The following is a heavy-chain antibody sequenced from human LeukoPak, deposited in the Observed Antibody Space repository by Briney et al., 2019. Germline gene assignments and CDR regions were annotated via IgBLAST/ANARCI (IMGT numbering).Heavy chain of an antibody. V-gene: IGHV3-21*01. D-gene: IGHD6-13*01. J-gene: IGHJ4*02. CDR2: ISSSSSYI. CDR3: ARGGDSSSWSNDY. Sequence: GGSLRLSCAASGFTFSSYAMSWVRQAPGKGLEWVSSISSSSSYIYYADSVKGRFTISRDNAKNSLYLQMNSLRAEDTAVYYCARGGDSSSWSNDYWGQGTLVTVSS. CDR1: GFTFSSYA.